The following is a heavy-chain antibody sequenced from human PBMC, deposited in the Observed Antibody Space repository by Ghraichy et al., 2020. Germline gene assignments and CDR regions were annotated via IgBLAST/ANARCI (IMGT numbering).Heavy chain of an antibody. D-gene: IGHD4-17*01. V-gene: IGHV1-3*01. J-gene: IGHJ4*02. Sequence: ASVKVSCKASGYTFTNYAIHWVRQAPGQRLEWMAWINAGDHYTKYSQNFQGRVTVTRDTSASTAYLELSSLRFEDTAVYYCARDPATVTVYFDYWGQGTLVSVSS. CDR3: ARDPATVTVYFDY. CDR2: INAGDHYT. CDR1: GYTFTNYA.